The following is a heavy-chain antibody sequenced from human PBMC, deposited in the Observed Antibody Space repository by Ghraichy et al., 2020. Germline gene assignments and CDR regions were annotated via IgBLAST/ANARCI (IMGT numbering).Heavy chain of an antibody. V-gene: IGHV3-30*18. CDR3: AKAREMIVQAALDY. CDR2: ISYDGSDK. CDR1: GFTFCSYG. D-gene: IGHD3-22*01. J-gene: IGHJ4*02. Sequence: GESLNISCAASGFTFCSYGMHWVRPAPGEGLEWVAVISYDGSDKYYADSVKGRFTISRDNSKNTLYLQMNSLRAEDTAVYYCAKAREMIVQAALDYWGQGTLVTVSS.